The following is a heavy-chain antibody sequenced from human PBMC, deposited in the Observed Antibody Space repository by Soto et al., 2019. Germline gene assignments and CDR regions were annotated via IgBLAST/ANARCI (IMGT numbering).Heavy chain of an antibody. J-gene: IGHJ5*02. CDR3: ASLGRIVVVPAARLDP. CDR1: GFTFSSYA. D-gene: IGHD2-2*01. Sequence: EVQLLESGGGLVQPGGSLRLSCAASGFTFSSYAMSWVRQAPGKGLEWVSAISGSGGSTYYADSVKGRFTISRDNSKNTLYLQINSLRAEDTAVYYCASLGRIVVVPAARLDPWGQGTLVTVSS. CDR2: ISGSGGST. V-gene: IGHV3-23*01.